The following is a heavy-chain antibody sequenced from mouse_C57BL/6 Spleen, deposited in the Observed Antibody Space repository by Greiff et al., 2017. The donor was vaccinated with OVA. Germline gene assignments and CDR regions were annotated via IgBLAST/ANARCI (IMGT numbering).Heavy chain of an antibody. V-gene: IGHV14-4*01. CDR3: TTGAGDY. Sequence: EVQLQQSGPELVKPGASVKLSCKASGYTFTSYDINWVKQRPEQGLEWIGWIDPENGDTEYASKFEGTATITADTSSNTAYLQLSSLTSEDTAVYYCTTGAGDYWGQGTTLTVSS. J-gene: IGHJ2*01. CDR2: IDPENGDT. CDR1: GYTFTSYD.